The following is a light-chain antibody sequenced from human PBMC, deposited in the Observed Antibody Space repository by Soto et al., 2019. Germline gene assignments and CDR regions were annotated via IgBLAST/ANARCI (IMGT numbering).Light chain of an antibody. J-gene: IGLJ2*01. V-gene: IGLV4-60*02. Sequence: QPVLTQSSSASASLGSSVKLTCTLSSGHSSYIIAWHQQQPGKAPRYLMKLEGSGSYNKGSGVPDRFSGSSSGADRYLTISNLQFEDEADYYCETWDSTLMVFGGGTKVTVL. CDR3: ETWDSTLMV. CDR2: LEGSGSY. CDR1: SGHSSYI.